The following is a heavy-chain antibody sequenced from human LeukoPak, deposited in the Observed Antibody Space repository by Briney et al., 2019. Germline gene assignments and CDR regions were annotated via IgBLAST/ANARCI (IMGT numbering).Heavy chain of an antibody. J-gene: IGHJ4*02. V-gene: IGHV3-23*01. CDR2: ISGSGGST. Sequence: GGSLRLSCAASGFTFSSYAMSWVRQAPGKGLEWVSAISGSGGSTYYADSVRGRFTISRDNSKNTLYLQMNSLRAEDTAVYYCAKDGGYDRPVFGGDYWGQGTLVTVSS. CDR3: AKDGGYDRPVFGGDY. CDR1: GFTFSSYA. D-gene: IGHD5-12*01.